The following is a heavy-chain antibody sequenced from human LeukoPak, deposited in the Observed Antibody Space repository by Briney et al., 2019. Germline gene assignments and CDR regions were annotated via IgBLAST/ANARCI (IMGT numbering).Heavy chain of an antibody. D-gene: IGHD6-25*01. J-gene: IGHJ4*02. CDR2: VFYSGSS. CDR1: GDSLNSHY. CDR3: AGRAARFFDY. V-gene: IGHV4-59*11. Sequence: PSETLSLTCTVSGDSLNSHYWTWIRQSPGEGLQWIGYVFYSGSSNYNASLRSRVAISVDTSKNQFSLKLTSVTAADTAVYYCAGRAARFFDYWGQGILVTVSS.